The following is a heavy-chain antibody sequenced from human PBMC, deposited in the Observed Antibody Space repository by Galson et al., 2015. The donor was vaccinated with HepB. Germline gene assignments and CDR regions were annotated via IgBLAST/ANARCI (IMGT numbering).Heavy chain of an antibody. D-gene: IGHD3-22*01. V-gene: IGHV5-51*03. CDR3: ARSDQNYYDSSGYWDDAFDI. Sequence: QSGAEVKKPGESLKISCKGSGYSFSTYWIGWVRQMPGKGLEWMGIIYPGDSDTRYTPSFQGQVTISADKSISTAYLQWSSLKASDTAMYYCARSDQNYYDSSGYWDDAFDIWGQGTMVTVSS. CDR2: IYPGDSDT. CDR1: GYSFSTYW. J-gene: IGHJ3*02.